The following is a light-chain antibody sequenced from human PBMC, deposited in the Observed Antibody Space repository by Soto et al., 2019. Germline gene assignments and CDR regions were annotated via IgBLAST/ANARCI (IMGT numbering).Light chain of an antibody. V-gene: IGKV1-39*01. J-gene: IGKJ2*01. CDR1: RSIGNY. CDR2: LTS. CDR3: QQSYSTPYS. Sequence: DIQMTQSPSSLSASVGDRVTITCRASRSIGNYLNWYQQKPESAPKLLIYLTSSLQSGVPSRFSGSGSGTDFTLTISSLQPEDFAAYYCQQSYSTPYSFGQGTKLKIK.